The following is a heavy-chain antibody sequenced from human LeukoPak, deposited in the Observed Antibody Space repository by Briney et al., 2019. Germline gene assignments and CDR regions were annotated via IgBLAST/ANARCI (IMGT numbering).Heavy chain of an antibody. CDR2: ISSGSTI. J-gene: IGHJ4*02. Sequence: GGSLRLSCAAAGFTLSSCEMNWVRRAPGKGLEWVSYISSGSTIYYADPVKGRFTISRHNAKSSLYLQMNSLRAEDTAIYYCATVRRDYYNNIDYWGQGTLVTVSS. CDR1: GFTLSSCE. D-gene: IGHD5-24*01. CDR3: ATVRRDYYNNIDY. V-gene: IGHV3-48*03.